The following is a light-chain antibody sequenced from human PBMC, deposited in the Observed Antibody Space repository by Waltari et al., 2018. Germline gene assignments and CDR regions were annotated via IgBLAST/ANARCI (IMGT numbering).Light chain of an antibody. CDR1: SSNIGSNT. CDR2: GQN. Sequence: QSVLTQPPSASGTPGQRVTISCSGSSSNIGSNTLNWYQQLPGPAPPPPIYGQNQRPSGVPDRFSGSKSGTSASLAISGLQSEDEAHYYCAAWDDSLNGFYVFGTGTKVTVL. J-gene: IGLJ1*01. CDR3: AAWDDSLNGFYV. V-gene: IGLV1-44*01.